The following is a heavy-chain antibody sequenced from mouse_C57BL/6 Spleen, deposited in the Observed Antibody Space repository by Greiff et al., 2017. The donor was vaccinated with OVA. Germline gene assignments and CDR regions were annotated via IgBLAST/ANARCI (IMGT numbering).Heavy chain of an antibody. V-gene: IGHV1-64*01. J-gene: IGHJ2*01. D-gene: IGHD2-5*01. CDR3: ARGGSNYVYYFDY. CDR1: GYTFTSYW. CDR2: IHPNSGST. Sequence: VQLQQPGAELVKPGASVKLSCKASGYTFTSYWMHWVKQRPGQGLEWIGMIHPNSGSTNYNEKFKSKATLTVDKSSSTAYMQLSSLTSEDSAVYYCARGGSNYVYYFDYWGQGTTLTVSS.